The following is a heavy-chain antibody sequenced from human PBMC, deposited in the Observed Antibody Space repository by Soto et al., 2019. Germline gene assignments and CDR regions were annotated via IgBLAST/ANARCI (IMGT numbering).Heavy chain of an antibody. V-gene: IGHV4-30-2*01. Sequence: QLQLQESGSGLVRPSQTLSLTCAVSVGSISSGGYSWNWIRQPPGKGLEWIGYIYHSGSTLYNPSLKSRVTTSVDKSKNQFSLKLTSVTAADTGVYYCARDQLEGNWFDPWGQGTLVPVSS. D-gene: IGHD1-1*01. CDR2: IYHSGST. J-gene: IGHJ5*02. CDR1: VGSISSGGYS. CDR3: ARDQLEGNWFDP.